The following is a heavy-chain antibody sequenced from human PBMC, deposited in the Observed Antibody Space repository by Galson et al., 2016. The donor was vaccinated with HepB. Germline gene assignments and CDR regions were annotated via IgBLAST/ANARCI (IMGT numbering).Heavy chain of an antibody. J-gene: IGHJ4*02. D-gene: IGHD3-3*01. V-gene: IGHV1-69*06. Sequence: SCKASGGTFSSYAISWVRQAPGQGLEWMGDIIPIFGTANYAQKFQGRVTITADTSTSTTYMELGSLRSEDTAVYFCARAAFAASFDYWGQGTLVTVSS. CDR1: GGTFSSYA. CDR2: IIPIFGTA. CDR3: ARAAFAASFDY.